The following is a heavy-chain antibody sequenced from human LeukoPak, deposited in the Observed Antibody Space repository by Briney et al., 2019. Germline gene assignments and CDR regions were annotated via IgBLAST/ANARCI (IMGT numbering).Heavy chain of an antibody. CDR3: TSYSSRMLVGY. Sequence: AGGSLRLSCAASGFTFSSYSMNWVRQAPGKGLEWVSSISSSSSYIYYADSVRGRFTISRDNAKNSLYLQMDSLRAEDTAVYYCTSYSSRMLVGYWGQGTLVTVSS. J-gene: IGHJ4*02. CDR1: GFTFSSYS. CDR2: ISSSSSYI. D-gene: IGHD6-13*01. V-gene: IGHV3-21*01.